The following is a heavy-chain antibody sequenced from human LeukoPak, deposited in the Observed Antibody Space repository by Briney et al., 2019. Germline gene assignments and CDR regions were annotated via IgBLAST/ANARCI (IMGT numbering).Heavy chain of an antibody. V-gene: IGHV3-23*01. CDR3: AKPLTAATGTDFDY. D-gene: IGHD6-13*01. Sequence: GGSLRLSCAASGFTFSSYAMTWVRQSPGMGLEWVATITGGGFVSFYADSVKGRFTISRDNSKNTVYLQMINLRAEDTALYYCAKPLTAATGTDFDYWGQGTLVTVSS. CDR1: GFTFSSYA. J-gene: IGHJ4*02. CDR2: ITGGGFVS.